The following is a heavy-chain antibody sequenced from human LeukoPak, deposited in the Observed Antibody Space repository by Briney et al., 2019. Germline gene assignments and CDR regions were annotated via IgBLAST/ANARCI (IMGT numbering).Heavy chain of an antibody. CDR1: GGSISSGGYY. V-gene: IGHV4-61*08. Sequence: SETLSLTCTVSGGSISSGGYYWSWIRQPPGKGLEWIGYIYYSGSTNYNPSLKSRVTISVDTSKNQFSLKLSSVTAADTAVYYCARDRDHYDSSGYQHYFDYWGQGTLVTVSS. CDR2: IYYSGST. J-gene: IGHJ4*02. CDR3: ARDRDHYDSSGYQHYFDY. D-gene: IGHD3-22*01.